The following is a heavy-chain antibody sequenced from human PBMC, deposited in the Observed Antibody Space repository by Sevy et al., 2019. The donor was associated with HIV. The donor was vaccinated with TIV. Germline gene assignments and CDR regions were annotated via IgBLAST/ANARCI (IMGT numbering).Heavy chain of an antibody. V-gene: IGHV3-23*01. Sequence: GGSLRLSCAASGFTFSSYAMSWVRQAPGKGLEWVSAISGSGGSTYYADSVKGRFTNSRDNSKNTLYLQMNSLRAEDMAVYYGAKGFYGVRIFGVASYGMDVWGQGTTVTVSS. CDR1: GFTFSSYA. CDR2: ISGSGGST. CDR3: AKGFYGVRIFGVASYGMDV. D-gene: IGHD3-3*01. J-gene: IGHJ6*02.